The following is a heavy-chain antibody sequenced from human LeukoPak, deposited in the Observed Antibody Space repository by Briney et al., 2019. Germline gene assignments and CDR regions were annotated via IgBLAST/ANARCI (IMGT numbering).Heavy chain of an antibody. D-gene: IGHD2-2*01. CDR1: GGSISSGGYY. V-gene: IGHV4-30-2*01. CDR2: IYHSGST. Sequence: PSETLSLTCTVSGGSISSGGYYWSWIRQPPGKGLGWIGYIYHSGSTYYNPSLKSRVTISVDRSKNQFSLKLSSVTAADTAVYYCARELGYCSSTSCLYFDYWGQGTLVTVSS. J-gene: IGHJ4*02. CDR3: ARELGYCSSTSCLYFDY.